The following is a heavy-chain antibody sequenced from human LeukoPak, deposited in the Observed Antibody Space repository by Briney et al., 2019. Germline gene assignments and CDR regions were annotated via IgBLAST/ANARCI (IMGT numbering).Heavy chain of an antibody. CDR3: ARGSAKSTDI. CDR1: GFTFGSSW. J-gene: IGHJ3*02. V-gene: IGHV3-74*01. CDR2: INSDGSTT. Sequence: GGSLRLSCAASGFTFGSSWMHWVRQAPGKGLVWVSHINSDGSTTNYADSVKGRFTCSRDNAKNTLYLQMNSLRAGDTAVYYCARGSAKSTDIWGQGTIVTVSS.